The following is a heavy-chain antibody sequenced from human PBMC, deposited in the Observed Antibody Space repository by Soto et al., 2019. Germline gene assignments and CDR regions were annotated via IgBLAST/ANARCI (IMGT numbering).Heavy chain of an antibody. Sequence: GASVKVSCKASGGTFSGYAISWVRQAPGQGLEWMGGIIPIFGTANYAQKFQGRVTITADESTSTAYVELSSLRSEDTAVYYCARVGQLWSDYFDYWGQGTLVTVSS. CDR3: ARVGQLWSDYFDY. D-gene: IGHD5-18*01. CDR1: GGTFSGYA. CDR2: IIPIFGTA. J-gene: IGHJ4*02. V-gene: IGHV1-69*13.